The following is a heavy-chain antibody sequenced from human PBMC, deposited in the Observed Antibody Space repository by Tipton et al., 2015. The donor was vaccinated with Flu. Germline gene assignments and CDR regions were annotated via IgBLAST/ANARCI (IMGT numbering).Heavy chain of an antibody. D-gene: IGHD1-26*01. Sequence: TLSLPCAVYGGSFSGYYWSWLRQPPGKGLEWFGEINHSGSTNYNPSLKSRVTISVDTSKNQFSLKLSSVTAADTAVYYCARGPESIVGATGGWFDPWGQGTRVTVSS. CDR3: ARGPESIVGATGGWFDP. J-gene: IGHJ5*02. CDR2: INHSGST. V-gene: IGHV4-34*01. CDR1: GGSFSGYY.